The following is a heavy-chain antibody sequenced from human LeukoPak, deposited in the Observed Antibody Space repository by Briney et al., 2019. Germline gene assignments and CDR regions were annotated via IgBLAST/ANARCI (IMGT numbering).Heavy chain of an antibody. Sequence: GGSLRLSCAASGFAFSSYAMSWVRQAPGKGLEWVSAISGSGGSTYYADSVKGRFTISRDNSKNTLYLQMNSLRAEDTAVYYCAKDPLTYSYGSSGYFYFDYRGQGTLVTVSS. J-gene: IGHJ4*02. CDR3: AKDPLTYSYGSSGYFYFDY. V-gene: IGHV3-23*01. D-gene: IGHD3-22*01. CDR2: ISGSGGST. CDR1: GFAFSSYA.